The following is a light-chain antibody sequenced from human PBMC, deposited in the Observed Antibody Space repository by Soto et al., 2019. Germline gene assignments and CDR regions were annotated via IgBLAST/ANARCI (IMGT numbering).Light chain of an antibody. CDR1: QDIRSS. CDR2: GAS. V-gene: IGKV3-15*01. J-gene: IGKJ4*01. Sequence: EIVMTQSPATLSVSPGERVTLSCRASQDIRSSLAWYQQKPGQAPRLLIYGASIRATGVPATFSGSGSGTEFTLSISNLQSEHLGVYYCQQDSSWPLTFGGGTKVDIK. CDR3: QQDSSWPLT.